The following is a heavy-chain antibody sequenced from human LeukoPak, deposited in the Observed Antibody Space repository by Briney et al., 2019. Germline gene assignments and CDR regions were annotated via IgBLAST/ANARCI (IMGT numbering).Heavy chain of an antibody. V-gene: IGHV3-7*03. CDR2: ILPDGSKK. CDR1: EFNFSFYW. J-gene: IGHJ4*02. CDR3: ARSSDGDYYYYFDY. D-gene: IGHD4-17*01. Sequence: PGGSLRLSCAASEFNFSFYWMTWVRQAPGKGLEWVANILPDGSKKYYLDSVKGRFTVSRDNPTNSLYLEINSLRAEDTAVYYCARSSDGDYYYYFDYWGQGTLVTVSS.